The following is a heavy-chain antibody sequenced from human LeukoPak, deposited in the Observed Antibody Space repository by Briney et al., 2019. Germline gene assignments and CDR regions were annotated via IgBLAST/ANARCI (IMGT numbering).Heavy chain of an antibody. D-gene: IGHD3-3*01. CDR1: GGSISSYY. Sequence: SETLSLTCTVSGGSISSYYWSWIRQPPGKGLEWIGYIYTSGSTNYNPSLKSRVTISVDTSKNQFSLKLSSVTAADTAVYYCARSGYESNWFDPWGQGTLVNVSS. V-gene: IGHV4-4*09. CDR3: ARSGYESNWFDP. CDR2: IYTSGST. J-gene: IGHJ5*02.